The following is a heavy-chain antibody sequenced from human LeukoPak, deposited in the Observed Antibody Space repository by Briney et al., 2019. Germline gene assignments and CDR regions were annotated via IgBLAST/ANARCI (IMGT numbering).Heavy chain of an antibody. CDR1: GYTFTGYY. CDR2: INPNSGGT. J-gene: IGHJ4*02. V-gene: IGHV1-2*02. CDR3: ARAGVRYYYDSSGYYLDFDF. D-gene: IGHD3-22*01. Sequence: ASVKVSCKTSGYTFTGYYMHWVRQAPGQGLEWMGWINPNSGGTNYPQKFQGRATMTRDTSITTAYMELSSLRSDDTAVYYCARAGVRYYYDSSGYYLDFDFWGQGTLVTVSS.